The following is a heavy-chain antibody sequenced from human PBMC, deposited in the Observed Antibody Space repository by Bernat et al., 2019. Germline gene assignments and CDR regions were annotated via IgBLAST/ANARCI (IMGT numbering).Heavy chain of an antibody. CDR2: INHESGDV. CDR3: ARDIDWAFDL. CDR1: GFTFSSYP. J-gene: IGHJ3*01. Sequence: EVQLVESGGGLVQPGGSLRLSCAASGFTFSSYPMNWVRQAPGKGLEPVSHINHESGDVQYADSVRGRFTVSRDNAKNSLYLQMSSLRAEDTAVYFCARDIDWAFDLWGQGTMVTVSS. V-gene: IGHV3-48*01. D-gene: IGHD2-21*01.